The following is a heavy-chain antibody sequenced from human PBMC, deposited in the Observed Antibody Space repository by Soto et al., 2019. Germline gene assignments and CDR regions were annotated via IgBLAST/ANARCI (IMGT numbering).Heavy chain of an antibody. V-gene: IGHV4-59*08. CDR3: AKVPYFDILTGYTTDY. D-gene: IGHD3-9*01. Sequence: SETLSLTCTVSGDSISSYYWSWIRQPPGKGLEWIGYIYYSGSTNYNPSLKSRVTISVDTSKNQFSLKLSSVTAADTAVYYCAKVPYFDILTGYTTDYSGQGTLVTVSS. CDR1: GDSISSYY. CDR2: IYYSGST. J-gene: IGHJ4*02.